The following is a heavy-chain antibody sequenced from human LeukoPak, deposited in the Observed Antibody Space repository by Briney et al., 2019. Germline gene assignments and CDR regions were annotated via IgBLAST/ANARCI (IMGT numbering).Heavy chain of an antibody. CDR3: AKNRIHPYYYYYMDV. J-gene: IGHJ6*03. CDR1: GGSISSYY. V-gene: IGHV4-4*09. CDR2: IYTSGST. Sequence: SETLSLTCTVSGGSISSYYWSWIRQPPGKGLEWIGYIYTSGSTNYNPSLKSQVTISVDTSKNQFSLKLSSVTAADTAVYYCAKNRIHPYYYYYMDVWGKGTTVTVSS. D-gene: IGHD5-18*01.